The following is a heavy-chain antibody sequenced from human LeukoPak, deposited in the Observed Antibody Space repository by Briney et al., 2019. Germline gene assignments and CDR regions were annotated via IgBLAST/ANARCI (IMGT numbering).Heavy chain of an antibody. D-gene: IGHD3-22*01. Sequence: PSQTLSLTCTVSGGSISSGSYYWSWLRQPAGTGLEWIGRIYTSGSTNYNPSLKSRVTISVDTSKNQFSLKLSSVTAADTAVYYCASLTTAEAFDIWGQGTMVTVSS. J-gene: IGHJ3*02. CDR3: ASLTTAEAFDI. CDR1: GGSISSGSYY. CDR2: IYTSGST. V-gene: IGHV4-61*02.